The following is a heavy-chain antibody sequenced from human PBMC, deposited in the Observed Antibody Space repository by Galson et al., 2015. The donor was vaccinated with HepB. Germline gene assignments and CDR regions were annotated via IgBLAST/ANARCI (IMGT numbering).Heavy chain of an antibody. CDR2: ISSSGGTV. V-gene: IGHV3-48*01. J-gene: IGHJ5*02. CDR1: GFDLMTFN. CDR3: ATDPYSAGWGEDDKYAP. Sequence: SLRLSCAASGFDLMTFNMHWVRQAPGKGLEWLSHISSSGGTVYYADSVRGRFTGFRDKAANLIYLQLKSLAVQDTAFYYCATDPYSAGWGEDDKYAPWGQGTLVIVSS. D-gene: IGHD4-11*01.